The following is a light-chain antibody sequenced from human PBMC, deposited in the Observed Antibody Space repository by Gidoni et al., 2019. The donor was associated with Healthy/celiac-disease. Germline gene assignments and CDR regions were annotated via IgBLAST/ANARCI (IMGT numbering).Light chain of an antibody. Sequence: EIVLTQSPGTLSLSPGERALLSCTASQSVSNSYLAWYQQKPGQAPRLLIYVASSRSTGSPDRFSGSGSGTDVTLTISRLEPEDFVVYYCQQHGSSPPRTFGQGTKVEIK. V-gene: IGKV3-20*01. J-gene: IGKJ1*01. CDR1: QSVSNSY. CDR2: VAS. CDR3: QQHGSSPPRT.